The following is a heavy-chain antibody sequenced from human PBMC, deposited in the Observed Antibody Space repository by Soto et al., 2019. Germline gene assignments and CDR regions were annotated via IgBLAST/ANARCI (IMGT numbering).Heavy chain of an antibody. V-gene: IGHV4-30-2*01. CDR3: ARGGSSWYYLDV. CDR2: IYHSGST. J-gene: IGHJ6*02. D-gene: IGHD6-13*01. CDR1: GGSISSGGCS. Sequence: PSETLSLTCAVSGGSISSGGCSCSWIRQPPGKGLEWIGYIYHSGSTYYNPSLKSRVAISVDRSKNQFSLKLSSVTAEDTAVYYCARGGSSWYYLDVWGQGTTVTV.